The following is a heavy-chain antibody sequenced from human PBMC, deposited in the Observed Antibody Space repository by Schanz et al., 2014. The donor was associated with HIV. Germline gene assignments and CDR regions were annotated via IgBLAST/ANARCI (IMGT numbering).Heavy chain of an antibody. CDR2: ISGSGVST. D-gene: IGHD5-18*01. CDR1: RFTFSRYG. J-gene: IGHJ4*02. V-gene: IGHV3-23*01. CDR3: AVLWIQPPFDY. Sequence: QLLESGGGLVQPGGFLRLSCAASRFTFSRYGMSWVRQTPDKGLEWVSSISGSGVSTFYAGSVKGRFTISRDNSKNTLYLQMNSLRAEDTAVYFCAVLWIQPPFDYWGQGTLVTVSS.